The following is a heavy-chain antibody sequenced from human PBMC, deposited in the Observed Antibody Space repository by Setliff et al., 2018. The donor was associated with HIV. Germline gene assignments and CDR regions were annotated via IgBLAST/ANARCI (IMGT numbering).Heavy chain of an antibody. D-gene: IGHD3-10*01. J-gene: IGHJ6*04. CDR3: SRSGVPPYYYYGMDV. CDR1: GGTFSSYA. CDR2: ISGSNGNT. Sequence: ASVKVSCKASGGTFSSYAISWVRQAPGQGLEWMGWISGSNGNTNYAQELQGRVTVTTDTSTNTAYMELRTLRSDDTGIYYCSRSGVPPYYYYGMDVWGKGTTVTVSS. V-gene: IGHV1-18*01.